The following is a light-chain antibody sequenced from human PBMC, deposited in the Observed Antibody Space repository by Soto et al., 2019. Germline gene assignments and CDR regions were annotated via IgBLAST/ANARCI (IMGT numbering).Light chain of an antibody. CDR1: GSNIGENA. Sequence: QSVLTQPPSASGTPGQTVTISCSGSGSNIGENAVNWYQHLPGTAPQLLIYSNALRPSGVPHRFSGSKSGTAGSLAISGLQSEDEAHYHCAAWDDSLKAMLFGGGTKLTVL. CDR3: AAWDDSLKAML. V-gene: IGLV1-44*01. CDR2: SNA. J-gene: IGLJ3*02.